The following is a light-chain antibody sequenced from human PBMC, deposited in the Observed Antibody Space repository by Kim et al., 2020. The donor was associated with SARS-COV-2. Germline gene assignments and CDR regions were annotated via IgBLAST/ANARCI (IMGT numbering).Light chain of an antibody. J-gene: IGLJ2*01. CDR1: TYNGANND. CDR2: DTN. CDR3: GTWDTSLIAMV. V-gene: IGLV1-51*01. Sequence: GQKVSISCSGSTYNGANNDVSWYQQLPGTAPKLLIYDTNKRPSGIPDRFSGSKSGASATLVVTGLQTGDEADYYCGTWDTSLIAMVFGGGTQLTVL.